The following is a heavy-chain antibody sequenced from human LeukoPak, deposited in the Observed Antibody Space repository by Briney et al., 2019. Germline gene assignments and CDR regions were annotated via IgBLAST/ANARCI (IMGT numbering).Heavy chain of an antibody. J-gene: IGHJ3*02. V-gene: IGHV4-59*12. CDR3: ARDLPDTAMVHGAFDI. Sequence: SETLSLTCTVSGGSISSYYWSWIRQPPGKGLEWIGYIYYSGSTNYNPSLKSRVTISVDTSKNQFSLKLSSVTAADTAVYYCARDLPDTAMVHGAFDIWGQGTMVTVSS. CDR2: IYYSGST. CDR1: GGSISSYY. D-gene: IGHD5-18*01.